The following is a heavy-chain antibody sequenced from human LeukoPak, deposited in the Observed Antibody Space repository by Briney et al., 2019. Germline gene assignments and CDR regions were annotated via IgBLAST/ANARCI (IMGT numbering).Heavy chain of an antibody. CDR2: MNPNSGNT. CDR3: ARGRSGDSSSWYYYYYGMDV. J-gene: IGHJ6*02. V-gene: IGHV1-8*01. CDR1: GYTFTSYD. D-gene: IGHD6-13*01. Sequence: ASVKVSCKASGYTFTSYDINWVRQATGQGLEWMGWMNPNSGNTGYAQKFQGRVTMTRNTSISTAYMELSSLRSEDTAVYYCARGRSGDSSSWYYYYYGMDVWGQGTTITVPS.